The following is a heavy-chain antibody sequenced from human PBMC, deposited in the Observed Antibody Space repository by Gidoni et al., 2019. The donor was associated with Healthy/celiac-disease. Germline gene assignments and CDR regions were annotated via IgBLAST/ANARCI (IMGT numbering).Heavy chain of an antibody. CDR3: AKAEDTAMNSPFDY. D-gene: IGHD5-18*01. Sequence: EVQLLASGGGLVQPGGSLILSFSASGFTFRSYAMSWVRQAPGKGLEWVSAISGSGGSTYYADSVKGRFTISRDNSKNTLYLQMNSLRAEDTAVYYCAKAEDTAMNSPFDYWGQGTLVTVSS. CDR1: GFTFRSYA. J-gene: IGHJ4*02. CDR2: ISGSGGST. V-gene: IGHV3-23*01.